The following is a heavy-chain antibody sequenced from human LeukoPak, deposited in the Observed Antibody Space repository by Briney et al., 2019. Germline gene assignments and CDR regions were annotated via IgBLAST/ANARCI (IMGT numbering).Heavy chain of an antibody. V-gene: IGHV3-7*01. J-gene: IGHJ4*02. CDR1: GFTLSSYW. D-gene: IGHD4-17*01. Sequence: GGSLRLSCAASGFTLSSYWMSWVRQAPGKGLEWVANIKQDGSEKYYVDSVKGRFTISRDNAKNSLYLQMNSLRAEDTAVYYCARDRYGDYDWGQGTLVTVSS. CDR3: ARDRYGDYD. CDR2: IKQDGSEK.